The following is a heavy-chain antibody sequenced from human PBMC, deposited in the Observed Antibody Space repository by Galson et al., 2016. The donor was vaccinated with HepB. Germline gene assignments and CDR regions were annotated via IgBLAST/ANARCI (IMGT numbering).Heavy chain of an antibody. CDR2: ISYDGSNK. D-gene: IGHD3-10*01. CDR3: ARGSYSGLGSYGWFDP. J-gene: IGHJ5*02. Sequence: SLRLSCAASGFTFSSYAMHWVRQAPGKGLEWVAVISYDGSNKYYTDSVKGRFTTSRDNSKNTLYLQMNSLRVEDTAMYYCARGSYSGLGSYGWFDPWGQGTLVTVSS. CDR1: GFTFSSYA. V-gene: IGHV3-30-3*01.